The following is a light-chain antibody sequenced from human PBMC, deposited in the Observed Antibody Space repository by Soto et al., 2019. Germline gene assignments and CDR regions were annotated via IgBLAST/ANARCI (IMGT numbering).Light chain of an antibody. Sequence: AIQVTQSPSSLSASVGDRVTITCRTSQGIRSALGWYQQKPGKAPKLLIYAASTLQSGVPSRFSGSGSGTDFTLTISSLQPEDFATYYCQQLNSYPLTFGGGTKVDIK. CDR3: QQLNSYPLT. J-gene: IGKJ4*01. V-gene: IGKV1-13*02. CDR1: QGIRSA. CDR2: AAS.